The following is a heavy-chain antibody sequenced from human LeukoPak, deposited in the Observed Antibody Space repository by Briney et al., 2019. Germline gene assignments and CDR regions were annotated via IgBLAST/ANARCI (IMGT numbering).Heavy chain of an antibody. CDR3: ARDYNWNPPDY. V-gene: IGHV3-74*01. D-gene: IGHD1-1*01. CDR1: GFTFSPYW. J-gene: IGHJ4*02. CDR2: INSDGSIT. Sequence: GGSLRLSCAASGFTFSPYWMHWVHQAPGKGLVWVSRINSDGSITSYADSVKGRFTISRDNAKNTLYLQMNSLRVEDTAVYYCARDYNWNPPDYWGQGTLVTVSS.